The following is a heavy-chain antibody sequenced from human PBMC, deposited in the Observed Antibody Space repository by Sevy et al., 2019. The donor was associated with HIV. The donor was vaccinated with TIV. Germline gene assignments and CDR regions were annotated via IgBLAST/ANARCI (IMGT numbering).Heavy chain of an antibody. CDR2: INHSGST. CDR3: ARGGEQQLVHPPFTHTSYIDY. D-gene: IGHD6-13*01. Sequence: SETRSLTCAVYGGSFSGYYWSWIRQPPGKGLEWIGEINHSGSTNYNPSLKSRVTISVDTSKNQFSLKLSSVTAADTAVYYCARGGEQQLVHPPFTHTSYIDYWGQGTLVTVSS. J-gene: IGHJ4*02. CDR1: GGSFSGYY. V-gene: IGHV4-34*01.